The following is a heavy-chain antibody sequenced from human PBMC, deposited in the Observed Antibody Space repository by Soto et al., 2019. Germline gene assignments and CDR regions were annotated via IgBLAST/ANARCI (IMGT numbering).Heavy chain of an antibody. J-gene: IGHJ4*02. CDR3: SSYAIPYSSSWYFDY. CDR1: GFTFSSYS. V-gene: IGHV3-48*02. CDR2: LSSSSSNI. Sequence: GGSLRLSCAASGFTFSSYSMNWVRQAPGKGLEWVSCLSSSSSNIYYADSVKGRFTIFRDNAKNSLYPQMNSLRDEDTYVSSCSSYAIPYSSSWYFDYWGQGTLVTVSS. D-gene: IGHD6-13*01.